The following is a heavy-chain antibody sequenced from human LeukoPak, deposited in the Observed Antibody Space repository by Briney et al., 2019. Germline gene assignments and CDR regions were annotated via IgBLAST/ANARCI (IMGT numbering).Heavy chain of an antibody. V-gene: IGHV4-59*01. CDR3: ARDPWSYYYMDV. J-gene: IGHJ6*03. Sequence: SETLSLTXTVSGGSLRSYYWSWIRQPPGKGLEWIGYIYYSGSTNYNPSPKSRVTISVDTSKNQFSLKLSSVTAADTAVYYCARDPWSYYYMDVWGKGTTVTVSS. D-gene: IGHD2-8*01. CDR2: IYYSGST. CDR1: GGSLRSYY.